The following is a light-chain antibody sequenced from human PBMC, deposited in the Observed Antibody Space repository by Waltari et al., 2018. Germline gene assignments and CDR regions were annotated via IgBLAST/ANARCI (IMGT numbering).Light chain of an antibody. V-gene: IGKV3-11*01. J-gene: IGKJ2*01. CDR1: QRVSSS. CDR3: QQRAFWPPT. CDR2: DAF. Sequence: EIVLTQSPATLALSPGVGAILSCRASQRVSSSLAWSQQRPGQAPSLLIYDAFSRATGIPDRFSGSGSGTDFTRAISSLEPGDCAVYYCQQRAFWPPTFGRGTKREMK.